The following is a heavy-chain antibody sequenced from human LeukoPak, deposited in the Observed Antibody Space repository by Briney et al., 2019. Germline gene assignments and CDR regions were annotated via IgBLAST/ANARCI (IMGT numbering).Heavy chain of an antibody. J-gene: IGHJ4*02. D-gene: IGHD1-26*01. CDR2: ISGSGGST. CDR3: AKVGRVELFRLTDY. CDR1: GFTFSSYG. V-gene: IGHV3-23*01. Sequence: GGSLRLSCAASGFTFSSYGMHWVRQAPGKGLEWVSAISGSGGSTYYADSVKGRFTISRDNSKNTLYLQMNSLRAEDTAVYYCAKVGRVELFRLTDYWGQGTLVTVSS.